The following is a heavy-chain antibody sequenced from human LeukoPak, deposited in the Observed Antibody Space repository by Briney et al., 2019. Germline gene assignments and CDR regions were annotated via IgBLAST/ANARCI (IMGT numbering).Heavy chain of an antibody. D-gene: IGHD3-22*01. CDR1: GGTLSSYA. CDR2: ILPIFGTS. V-gene: IGHV1-69*05. CDR3: ARGYDSSAYYPG. Sequence: SVKVSCXASGGTLSSYAISWVRQAPGQGLEWMGRILPIFGTSNYAQKFQGRVTITTDESTSTVYMELSSLRSEDTAVYYCARGYDSSAYYPGWGQGTLVIVSS. J-gene: IGHJ4*02.